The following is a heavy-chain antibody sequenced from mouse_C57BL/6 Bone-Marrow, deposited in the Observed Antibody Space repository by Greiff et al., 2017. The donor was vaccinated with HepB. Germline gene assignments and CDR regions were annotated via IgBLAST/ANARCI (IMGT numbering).Heavy chain of an antibody. Sequence: EVQVVESEGGLVQPGSSMKLSCTASGFTFSDYYMAWVRQVPEKGLEWVANINYDGSSTYYLDSLKSRFIISRDNAKNILYLQMSSLKSEDTATYYCARVGWLLTYFDVWGTGTTVTVSS. CDR2: INYDGSST. J-gene: IGHJ1*03. CDR1: GFTFSDYY. V-gene: IGHV5-16*01. D-gene: IGHD2-3*01. CDR3: ARVGWLLTYFDV.